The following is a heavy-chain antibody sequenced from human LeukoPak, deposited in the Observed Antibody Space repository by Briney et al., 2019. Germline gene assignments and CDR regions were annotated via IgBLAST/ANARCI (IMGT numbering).Heavy chain of an antibody. CDR3: ARGGNSSWDY. D-gene: IGHD6-6*01. V-gene: IGHV3-7*01. Sequence: TGESLRLSCAASGFVFSNYWMSWVRQAPGKGLEWVANIKPDGTEKYYVDSLKGRFTISRDNAKNSLYLQMNSLRVEDTAVYYCARGGNSSWDYWGQGALVTVSS. J-gene: IGHJ4*02. CDR1: GFVFSNYW. CDR2: IKPDGTEK.